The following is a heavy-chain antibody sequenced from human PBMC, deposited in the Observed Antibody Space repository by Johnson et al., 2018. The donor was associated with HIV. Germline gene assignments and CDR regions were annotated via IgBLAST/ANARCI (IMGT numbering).Heavy chain of an antibody. CDR3: TTKSLGAFDI. J-gene: IGHJ3*02. Sequence: VQLVESGGGLVQPCRSLRLSCAASGFTFDDYAMHWVRQAPGKGLEWVSGISWNSGSIGYADSVKGRFTISRDNAKNYLYLQMNSLKTEDTAVYYCTTKSLGAFDIWGQGTMVTVSS. D-gene: IGHD3-16*01. CDR1: GFTFDDYA. CDR2: ISWNSGSI. V-gene: IGHV3-9*01.